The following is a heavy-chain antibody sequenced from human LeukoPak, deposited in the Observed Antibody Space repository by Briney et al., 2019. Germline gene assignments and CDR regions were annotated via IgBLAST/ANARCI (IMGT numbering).Heavy chain of an antibody. D-gene: IGHD4-23*01. J-gene: IGHJ4*02. Sequence: GGSLRLSCAASGFTFINYGMHWVRQAPGRGLEWVAVIWFDGSYKYYADSVKGRFTISRDNAKNSLYLQMNSLRDEDTAVYYCARHDYGGNSGDHWGQGTLVTVSS. V-gene: IGHV3-33*01. CDR1: GFTFINYG. CDR3: ARHDYGGNSGDH. CDR2: IWFDGSYK.